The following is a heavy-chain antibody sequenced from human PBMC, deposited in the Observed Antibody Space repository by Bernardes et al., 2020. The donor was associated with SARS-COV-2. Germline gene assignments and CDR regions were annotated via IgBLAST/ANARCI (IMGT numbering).Heavy chain of an antibody. CDR3: ARANYYTSSAYYGSRYYSMDV. D-gene: IGHD3-22*01. J-gene: IGHJ6*02. CDR1: GFTVGSNY. CDR2: ISRRGQT. Sequence: GGSLRLSCAVSGFTVGSNYMTWVRQAPGKGLEWVSLISRRGQTDYAGSVEGRFTISRDSSKNMLYFNMNSLRAEDTAVYYCARANYYTSSAYYGSRYYSMDVWGQGTTVTVSS. V-gene: IGHV3-66*01.